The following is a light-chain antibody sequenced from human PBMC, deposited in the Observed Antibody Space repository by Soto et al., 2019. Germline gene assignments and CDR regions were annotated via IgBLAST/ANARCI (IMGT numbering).Light chain of an antibody. CDR1: SSNIGSNY. Sequence: QSVLTQPPSASGTPGQRVTISCSGSSSNIGSNYVYWYQQLPGTAPKLLIYRNNQRPSGVPDRFSGSKSGTSASLAISGLRSEDEADYYCAACDDSLSGWVFGGGTNLTVL. CDR3: AACDDSLSGWV. V-gene: IGLV1-47*01. CDR2: RNN. J-gene: IGLJ3*02.